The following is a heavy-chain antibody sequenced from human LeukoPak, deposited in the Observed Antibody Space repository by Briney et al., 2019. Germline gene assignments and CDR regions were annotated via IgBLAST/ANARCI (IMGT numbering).Heavy chain of an antibody. V-gene: IGHV3-30*18. D-gene: IGHD3-22*01. J-gene: IGHJ4*02. CDR3: AKDRGTYYYDSSGHQGGGTPDY. CDR2: ISYDGSNK. CDR1: GFTFSSYG. Sequence: GGSLRLSCAASGFTFSSYGMHWVRQAPGKGLEWVAVISYDGSNKYYADSVKGRFTISRDNSKNTLYLQMNSLRAEDTAVYYCAKDRGTYYYDSSGHQGGGTPDYWGQGTLVTVSS.